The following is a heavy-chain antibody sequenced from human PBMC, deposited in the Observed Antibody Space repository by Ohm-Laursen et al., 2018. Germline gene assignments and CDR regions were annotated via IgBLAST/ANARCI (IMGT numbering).Heavy chain of an antibody. CDR1: GFTFSSYA. J-gene: IGHJ4*02. CDR3: AKRDVSNYHCFDS. Sequence: SLRLSCAASGFTFSSYAMTWVRQAPGKGLEWVSGISGGGGGTYYADSVKGRFTISRDNSKNTLYLQMNSLRAEDTAVYYCAKRDVSNYHCFDSWGQGTLVTVSS. D-gene: IGHD4-11*01. V-gene: IGHV3-23*01. CDR2: ISGGGGGT.